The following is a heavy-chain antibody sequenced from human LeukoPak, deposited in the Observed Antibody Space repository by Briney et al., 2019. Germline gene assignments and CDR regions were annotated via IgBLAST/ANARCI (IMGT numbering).Heavy chain of an antibody. D-gene: IGHD3-3*01. CDR1: GFTFSSYA. CDR3: ANLRQTSRFFDY. J-gene: IGHJ4*02. CDR2: ISGSGGST. V-gene: IGHV3-23*01. Sequence: GGSLRLSCAASGFTFSSYAMSWVRQAPGKGLGWVSAISGSGGSTYYADSVKGRFTISRDNSKNTLYLQMNSLRAEDTAVYYCANLRQTSRFFDYWGQGTLVTVSS.